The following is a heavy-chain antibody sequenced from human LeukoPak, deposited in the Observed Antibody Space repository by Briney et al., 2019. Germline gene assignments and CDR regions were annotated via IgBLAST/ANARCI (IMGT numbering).Heavy chain of an antibody. J-gene: IGHJ4*02. Sequence: ASVKVSCKASGYTLNMHWVRQAPGQGLEWMGIITPSGDSTSYAQKFQGRATMTRDTSTSTVYMELSNLRSEDTAVYYCAREAGAAGASGFDDWGQGSLVTVSS. CDR3: AREAGAAGASGFDD. V-gene: IGHV1-46*01. CDR2: ITPSGDST. D-gene: IGHD6-13*01. CDR1: GYTLN.